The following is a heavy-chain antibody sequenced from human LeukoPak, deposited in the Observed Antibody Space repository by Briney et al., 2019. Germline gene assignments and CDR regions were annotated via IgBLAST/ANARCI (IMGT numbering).Heavy chain of an antibody. CDR1: GDSVSSNSAA. J-gene: IGHJ4*02. V-gene: IGHV6-1*01. CDR2: TYYRSKWYN. D-gene: IGHD6-13*01. Sequence: SQTLSLTCAISGDSVSSNSAAWNWIRQSPSRGLEWLGRTYYRSKWYNDYAVSVKSRITINPDTFKNQFSLQLNSVTPEDTAVYYCARDRYSSSWRYRATGFDYWGQGTLVTVSS. CDR3: ARDRYSSSWRYRATGFDY.